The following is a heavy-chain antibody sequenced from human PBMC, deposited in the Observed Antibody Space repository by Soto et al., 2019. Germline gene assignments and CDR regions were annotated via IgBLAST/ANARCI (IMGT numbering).Heavy chain of an antibody. J-gene: IGHJ4*02. V-gene: IGHV3-66*01. Sequence: EVQLVESGGGLVQPGGSLRLSCAASGFTVSSFYMTWVRQAPGKGLQWVAVISSGGSTYYADSVKGRFTISRDNSKNTLYIEMKSMRAEDTAVYYCARDTFGGSYDFLHGGQGTLVTVSS. CDR3: ARDTFGGSYDFLH. CDR2: ISSGGST. CDR1: GFTVSSFY. D-gene: IGHD3-3*01.